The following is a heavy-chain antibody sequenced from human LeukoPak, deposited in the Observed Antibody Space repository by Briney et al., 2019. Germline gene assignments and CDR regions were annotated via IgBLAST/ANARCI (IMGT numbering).Heavy chain of an antibody. CDR1: GGSISSYY. CDR3: ARQSYTAYYYYGMDV. Sequence: PSETLSLTCTVSGGSISSYYWSWIRQPPGKGLEWIGNIYYSGSTHYNPSLKSRVTISVDTSKNQFSLRLSSVTAADTAVYYCARQSYTAYYYYGMDVWGQGTTVTVFS. J-gene: IGHJ6*02. CDR2: IYYSGST. D-gene: IGHD3-10*01. V-gene: IGHV4-59*08.